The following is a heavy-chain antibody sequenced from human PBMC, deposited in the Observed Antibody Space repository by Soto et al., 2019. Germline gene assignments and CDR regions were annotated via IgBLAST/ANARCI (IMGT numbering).Heavy chain of an antibody. V-gene: IGHV3-30*18. J-gene: IGHJ4*02. Sequence: QVQLVESGGGVVQPGGSLRLSCAASGFTFSSYGMHWVRQAPGKGLEWVAVISYDGSNKYYADSVKGRFTISRDNSKNALYLQMNSLRAEDTAVYDCAKDRTAAVAYYFDYWGQGTLVTVSS. CDR3: AKDRTAAVAYYFDY. D-gene: IGHD6-13*01. CDR1: GFTFSSYG. CDR2: ISYDGSNK.